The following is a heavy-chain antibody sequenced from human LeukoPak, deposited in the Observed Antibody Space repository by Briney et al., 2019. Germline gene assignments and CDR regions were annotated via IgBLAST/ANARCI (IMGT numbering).Heavy chain of an antibody. V-gene: IGHV3-15*01. CDR1: GFSLSNAW. J-gene: IGHJ4*02. Sequence: GGCLRLSCAASGFSLSNAWMSWVRHAPGEGLEWVGRIKSKTDGGTTDYAAPVKGRFTISTYDSKNTLYLQMNSLKAEDTSVYYCTTGAQYDYVWGSEGDRWGQGTLVTVS. CDR2: IKSKTDGGTT. D-gene: IGHD3-16*01. CDR3: TTGAQYDYVWGSEGDR.